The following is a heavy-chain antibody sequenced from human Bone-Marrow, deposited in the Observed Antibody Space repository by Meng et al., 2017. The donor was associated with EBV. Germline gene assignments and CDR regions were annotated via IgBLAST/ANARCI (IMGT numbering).Heavy chain of an antibody. CDR1: GGSFSGYY. CDR2: INHSGST. D-gene: IGHD5-12*01. CDR3: ARGSGYDARY. V-gene: IGHV4-34*01. J-gene: IGHJ4*02. Sequence: QVQVQQWGAGLLKPSETLSLTCAVYGGSFSGYYWSWIRQPPGKGLEWIGEINHSGSTNYNPSLKSRVTISVDTSKNQFSLKLSSVTAADTAVYYCARGSGYDARYWGQGTLVTVSS.